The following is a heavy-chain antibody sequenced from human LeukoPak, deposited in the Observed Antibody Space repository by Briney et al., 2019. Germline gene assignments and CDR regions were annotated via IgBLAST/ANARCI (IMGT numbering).Heavy chain of an antibody. CDR3: AGWGGLAYCGGDCYSSYAWFDP. CDR1: GYTFTSYA. J-gene: IGHJ5*02. CDR2: INACNGNT. D-gene: IGHD2-21*02. V-gene: IGHV1-3*01. Sequence: GASVKVSCKASGYTFTSYAMHWVRQAPGQRLEWMGWINACNGNTKYSQKFQGRVTITRDTSASTAYMELSSLRSEDTAVYYCAGWGGLAYCGGDCYSSYAWFDPWGQGTLVTGSS.